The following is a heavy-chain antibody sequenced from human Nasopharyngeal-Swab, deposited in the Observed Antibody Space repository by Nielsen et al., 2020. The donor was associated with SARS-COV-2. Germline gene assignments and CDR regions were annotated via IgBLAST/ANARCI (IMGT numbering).Heavy chain of an antibody. J-gene: IGHJ6*02. Sequence: ASVKVSCKVSGCTLTELSMHWGRQAPGKGLEWMGGFDPEDGETIYAQKFQGRVTMTEDTSTDTAYMELSSLRSEDTAVYYCATESGGAVAHYGMDVWGQGTTVTVSS. CDR2: FDPEDGET. CDR3: ATESGGAVAHYGMDV. D-gene: IGHD6-19*01. V-gene: IGHV1-24*01. CDR1: GCTLTELS.